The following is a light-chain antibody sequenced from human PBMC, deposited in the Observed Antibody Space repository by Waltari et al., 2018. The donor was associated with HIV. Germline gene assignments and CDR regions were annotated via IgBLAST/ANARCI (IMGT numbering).Light chain of an antibody. CDR1: QSVSSSY. Sequence: EIVFTQSPGTLSLSPGERATLSCRASQSVSSSYLAWYQQKPGQAPRLLIYGASTRATGIPDRFSGSGSGTDFTLTISRLEPEDFAVYYCQQYGSSLIYTFGQGTKLEIK. CDR3: QQYGSSLIYT. CDR2: GAS. J-gene: IGKJ2*01. V-gene: IGKV3-20*01.